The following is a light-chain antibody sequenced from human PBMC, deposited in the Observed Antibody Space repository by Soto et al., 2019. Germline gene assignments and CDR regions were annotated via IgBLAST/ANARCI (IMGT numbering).Light chain of an antibody. J-gene: IGKJ1*01. CDR1: QTVNSDS. CDR2: ATS. CDR3: HQFSYSPRT. V-gene: IGKV3-20*01. Sequence: EIVLTQSPGTLSLSPGETATLSCRASQTVNSDSLAWFQQRPGQAPSLLIFATSRRATDIPDRFSGSGSGTAFTLALRRLEPEDFAVYDCHQFSYSPRTVGQRTQVE.